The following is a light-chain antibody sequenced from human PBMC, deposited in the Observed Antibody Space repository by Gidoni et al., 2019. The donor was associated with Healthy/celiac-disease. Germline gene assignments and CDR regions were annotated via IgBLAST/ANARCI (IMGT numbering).Light chain of an antibody. Sequence: QSALTQPASVSGSPGQSLTISCTGTSSDVGSYNYVSWYQQHPGKAPKLMIYDVSNRPSGVSNRFSGSKSGNTASLTISGLQAEDEADYYGSSYTSSSTLVFGGGTKLTVL. CDR3: SSYTSSSTLV. CDR1: SSDVGSYNY. CDR2: DVS. J-gene: IGLJ2*01. V-gene: IGLV2-14*01.